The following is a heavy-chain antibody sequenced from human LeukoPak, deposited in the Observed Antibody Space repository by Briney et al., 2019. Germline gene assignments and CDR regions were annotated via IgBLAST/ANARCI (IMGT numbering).Heavy chain of an antibody. J-gene: IGHJ4*02. Sequence: ASVKVSCKASGYTFTGYYMHWVRQPPGQGLEWMGWINPNSGGTNYAQKFQGRVTMTRDTSISTAYMEVSRLTSDDTAAYYCARGYCTTSSCRGGHDYWGQGTLVTVSS. CDR2: INPNSGGT. CDR3: ARGYCTTSSCRGGHDY. V-gene: IGHV1-2*02. D-gene: IGHD2-8*01. CDR1: GYTFTGYY.